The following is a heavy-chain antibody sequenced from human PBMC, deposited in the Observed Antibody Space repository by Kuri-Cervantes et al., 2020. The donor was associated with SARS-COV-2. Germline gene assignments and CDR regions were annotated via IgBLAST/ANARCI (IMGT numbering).Heavy chain of an antibody. Sequence: GGSLRLSCAASGFTFNSYSMNWVRQAPGKGLEWVSSISSSSSYVYYADSVKGRFTISRDNSKNTLYLQMNSLRAEDTAVYYCAGFPEWELLPFDIWGQGTMVTVSS. CDR3: AGFPEWELLPFDI. CDR1: GFTFNSYS. D-gene: IGHD1-26*01. CDR2: ISSSSSYV. V-gene: IGHV3-21*04. J-gene: IGHJ3*02.